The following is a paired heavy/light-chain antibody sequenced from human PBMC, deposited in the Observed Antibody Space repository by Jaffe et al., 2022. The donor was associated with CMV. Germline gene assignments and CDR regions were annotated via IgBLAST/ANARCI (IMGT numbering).Light chain of an antibody. CDR1: SSDVGTYNR. V-gene: IGLV2-18*02. CDR2: EVS. J-gene: IGLJ1*01. CDR3: SSYTSSSTYV. Sequence: QSALTQPPSVSGSPGQSVTISCTGTSSDVGTYNRVSWYQQPPGTAPKLMISEVSNRPSGVPHRFSGSKSGNTASLTISGLQAEDEADYYCSSYTSSSTYVFGTGTKVTVL.
Heavy chain of an antibody. V-gene: IGHV4-39*01. CDR1: GGSISSSSYY. Sequence: QLQLQESGPGLVKPSETLSLTCTVSGGSISSSSYYWGWIRQPPGKGLEWIGSIYYSGTTYYNPSLKSRVTISVDTSKNQFSLKLSSVTAADTAVYYCARVPTYSGYDIYYYYSMDVWGQGTTVTVSS. CDR3: ARVPTYSGYDIYYYYSMDV. CDR2: IYYSGTT. D-gene: IGHD5-12*01. J-gene: IGHJ6*02.